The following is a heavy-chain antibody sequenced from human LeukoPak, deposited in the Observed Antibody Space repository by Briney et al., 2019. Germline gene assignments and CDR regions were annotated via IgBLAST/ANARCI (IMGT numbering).Heavy chain of an antibody. V-gene: IGHV3-48*03. CDR3: ARSPLSSWYLPGD. D-gene: IGHD6-13*01. J-gene: IGHJ4*02. CDR2: ISSSGSTI. Sequence: GGSLRLSCAASGFTFSSYEMNWVRQAPGKGLEWVSYISSSGSTIYYADSVKGRFTISRDNAKNSLYLQMNSLRAEDTAVYCCARSPLSSWYLPGDWGQGTLVTVSS. CDR1: GFTFSSYE.